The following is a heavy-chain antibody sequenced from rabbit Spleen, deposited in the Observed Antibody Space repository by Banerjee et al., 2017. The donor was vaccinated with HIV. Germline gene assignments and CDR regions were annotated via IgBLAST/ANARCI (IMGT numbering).Heavy chain of an antibody. D-gene: IGHD8-1*01. CDR3: ARDTGSSFSSYGMDL. V-gene: IGHV1S45*01. CDR1: GFSFSSSYR. Sequence: EESGGDLVQPEGSLTLTCTASGFSFSSSYRICWVRQAPGKGLEWIACIVTSSGSTYYASWAKGRFTISKTSSTTVTLQMTSLTDADTATYFCARDTGSSFSSYGMDLWGPGTLVTVS. J-gene: IGHJ6*01. CDR2: IVTSSGST.